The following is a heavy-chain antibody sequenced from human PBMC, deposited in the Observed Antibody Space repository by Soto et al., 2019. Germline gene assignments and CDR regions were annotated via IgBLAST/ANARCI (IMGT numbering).Heavy chain of an antibody. V-gene: IGHV4-61*08. J-gene: IGHJ5*02. CDR2: IYYSGST. Sequence: PSETLSFTCAVSCGSISSGGYSWSWIRQPPGKGLEWIGYIYYSGSTNYNPSLKSRVTISVDTSKNQFSLKLSSVTAADTAVYYCARGKCSSCLSAAKFDPWGQGTLVTVSS. D-gene: IGHD6-13*01. CDR1: CGSISSGGYS. CDR3: ARGKCSSCLSAAKFDP.